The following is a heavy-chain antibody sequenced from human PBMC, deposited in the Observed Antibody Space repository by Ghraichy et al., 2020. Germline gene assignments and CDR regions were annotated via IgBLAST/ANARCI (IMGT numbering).Heavy chain of an antibody. CDR2: ISSSSSYI. Sequence: LTCAASGFTFSSYSMNWVRQAPGKGLEWVSSISSSSSYIYYADSVKGRFTISRDNAKNSLYLQMNSLRAEDTAVYYCARNDAAAPPGTDPPIYYYYGMDVWGQGTTVTVSS. CDR1: GFTFSSYS. CDR3: ARNDAAAPPGTDPPIYYYYGMDV. D-gene: IGHD1-14*01. J-gene: IGHJ6*02. V-gene: IGHV3-21*01.